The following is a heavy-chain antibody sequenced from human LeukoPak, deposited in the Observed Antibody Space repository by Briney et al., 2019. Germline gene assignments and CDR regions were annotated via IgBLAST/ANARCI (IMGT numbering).Heavy chain of an antibody. V-gene: IGHV1-8*01. CDR2: MSPHSGNT. D-gene: IGHD1-26*01. J-gene: IGHJ5*02. CDR1: GYTFTSYD. CDR3: ARDPIVGATTDWFDP. Sequence: ASVKVSCKASGYTFTSYDINWVRQATGQGLEWMGWMSPHSGNTVYAQKFQGRVTMTRNTAISTAYMELSSPRSEDTAVYYCARDPIVGATTDWFDPWGQGTLVTVSS.